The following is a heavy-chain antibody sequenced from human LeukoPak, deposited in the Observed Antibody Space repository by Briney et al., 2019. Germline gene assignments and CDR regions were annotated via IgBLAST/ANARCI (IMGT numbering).Heavy chain of an antibody. J-gene: IGHJ4*02. Sequence: PGGSLRLSCAASGFTFSSYSMNWVRQAPGKGLEWVSSISSSSSYIYYADSVKGRFTISRDNSKNTLYLQMNSLRAEDTAVYYCAKDGGDFWSGYPFDYWGQGTLVTVSS. CDR3: AKDGGDFWSGYPFDY. V-gene: IGHV3-21*01. D-gene: IGHD3-3*01. CDR2: ISSSSSYI. CDR1: GFTFSSYS.